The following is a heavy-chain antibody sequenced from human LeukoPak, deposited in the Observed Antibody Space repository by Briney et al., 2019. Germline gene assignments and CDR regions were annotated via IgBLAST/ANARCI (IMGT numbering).Heavy chain of an antibody. CDR3: ARHAVEAASRWFDP. D-gene: IGHD1-1*01. V-gene: IGHV4-34*01. Sequence: SETLSLTCAVYGGSFSDYYWSWIRQSPGKGLEWIGEINHGGITNYNPSLKSRVTMSVDTSKKQFSLKLSSVTAADTAVYYCARHAVEAASRWFDPWGQGTLVTVSS. CDR1: GGSFSDYY. CDR2: INHGGIT. J-gene: IGHJ5*02.